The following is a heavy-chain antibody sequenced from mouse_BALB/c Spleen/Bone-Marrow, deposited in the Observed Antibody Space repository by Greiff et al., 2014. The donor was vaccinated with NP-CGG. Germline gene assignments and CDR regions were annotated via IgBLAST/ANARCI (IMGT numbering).Heavy chain of an antibody. Sequence: VQLQQSGPDLVAPSQSLSITCTVSGFSLNSYGVHWVRQPPGKGLEWLGVIWSDGSTTYNSALKSRLSISKDSSKSQLFLKMNSLQTDDTAMYYCARHERGYPYAMDYWGQGTSVTVSS. CDR1: GFSLNSYG. CDR2: IWSDGST. D-gene: IGHD2-2*01. V-gene: IGHV2-6-2*01. CDR3: ARHERGYPYAMDY. J-gene: IGHJ4*01.